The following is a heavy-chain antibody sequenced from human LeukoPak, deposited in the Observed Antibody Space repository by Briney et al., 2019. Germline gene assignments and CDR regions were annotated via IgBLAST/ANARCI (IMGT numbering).Heavy chain of an antibody. V-gene: IGHV3-30*02. CDR1: GFTFSSYG. CDR2: IRYDGSNK. CDR3: AKDGRGYNWNDAPSYYYMDV. Sequence: GGSLRLSCAASGFTFSSYGMHWVRQAPGKGLEWVAFIRYDGSNKYYADSVKGRFTISRDNSKNTLYLQMNSLRAEDTAAYYCAKDGRGYNWNDAPSYYYMDVWGKGTTVTISS. D-gene: IGHD1-20*01. J-gene: IGHJ6*03.